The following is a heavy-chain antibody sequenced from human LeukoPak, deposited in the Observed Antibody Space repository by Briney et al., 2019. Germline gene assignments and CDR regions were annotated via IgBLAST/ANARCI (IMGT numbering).Heavy chain of an antibody. V-gene: IGHV3-66*04. CDR2: IYSGGST. CDR1: GFTVSSNY. CDR3: ASQVYYGSGSPDLYYYYYYGMDV. Sequence: GGSLRLSCAASGFTVSSNYMSWVRQAPGKGLEWVSVIYSGGSTYYADSVKGRLTISRDNSKNTLYLQMNSLRAEDTAVYYCASQVYYGSGSPDLYYYYYYGMDVWGQGTTVTVSS. D-gene: IGHD3-10*01. J-gene: IGHJ6*02.